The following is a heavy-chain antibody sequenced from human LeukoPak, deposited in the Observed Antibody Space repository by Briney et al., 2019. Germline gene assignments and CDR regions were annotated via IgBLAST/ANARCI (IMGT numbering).Heavy chain of an antibody. CDR1: GGSFSGYY. CDR2: INHSGST. D-gene: IGHD2-8*01. CDR3: ARRGCTNGVCYQFDY. J-gene: IGHJ4*02. Sequence: SETLSLTCAVYGGSFSGYYWSWIRQPPGKGLEWIGEINHSGSTNYNPSLKSRVTISVDTSKNQFSLKLSSVTAADTAVYYCARRGCTNGVCYQFDYWGQGTLVTVSS. V-gene: IGHV4-34*01.